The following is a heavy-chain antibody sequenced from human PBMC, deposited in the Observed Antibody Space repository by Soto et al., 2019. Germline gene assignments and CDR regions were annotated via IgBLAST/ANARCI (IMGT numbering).Heavy chain of an antibody. V-gene: IGHV1-18*01. D-gene: IGHD3-9*01. CDR2: INTYNGNT. CDR3: ARDPMTGYLQFDY. Sequence: QIQLVQAGAEVKKPGASVKLSCRASGYTFTNSGISWMRQAPGQGLEWMGWINTYNGNTHYAQKLQGRVTMTTDTSTNTAYMELRSLRSDDTAMYFCARDPMTGYLQFDYWGQGTLVTVSS. J-gene: IGHJ4*02. CDR1: GYTFTNSG.